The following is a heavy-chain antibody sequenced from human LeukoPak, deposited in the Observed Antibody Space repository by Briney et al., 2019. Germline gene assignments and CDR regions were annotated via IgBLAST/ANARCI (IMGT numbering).Heavy chain of an antibody. CDR2: IGGGGENT. J-gene: IGHJ4*02. Sequence: GGSLRLSCAASGFTSSSYAMSWVRQAPGKGLEWLSTIGGGGENTYYADSVRGRFTISRDNSQNTLFLQMNSLRVEDTAVYYCAGRTQYCAGGSCSGHDYWGQGTLVTVSS. CDR1: GFTSSSYA. V-gene: IGHV3-23*01. D-gene: IGHD2-15*01. CDR3: AGRTQYCAGGSCSGHDY.